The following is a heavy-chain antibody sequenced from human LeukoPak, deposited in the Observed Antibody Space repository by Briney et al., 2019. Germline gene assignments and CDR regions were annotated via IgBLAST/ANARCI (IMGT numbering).Heavy chain of an antibody. CDR1: GFTFSSYG. J-gene: IGHJ5*02. Sequence: GGSLRLSCAASGFTFSSYGMHWVRQAPGKGLEWVAVISYDGSNKYYADSVKGRFTISRDNSKNTLYLQMNSLRAEDTAVYYCARVTRITIFGVVLKGGPNWFDPWGQGTLVTVSS. D-gene: IGHD3-3*01. CDR3: ARVTRITIFGVVLKGGPNWFDP. V-gene: IGHV3-30*03. CDR2: ISYDGSNK.